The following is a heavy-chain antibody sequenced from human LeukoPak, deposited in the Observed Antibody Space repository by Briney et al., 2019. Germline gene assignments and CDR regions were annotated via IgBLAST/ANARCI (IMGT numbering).Heavy chain of an antibody. CDR2: IYHSGST. CDR1: GGSISSGGYS. CDR3: ARGGAQYYYDSNDRYYFDY. D-gene: IGHD3-22*01. Sequence: SETLSLTCAVSGGSISSGGYSWSWIRQPPGKGLEWIGYIYHSGSTCYNPSLKSRVTISVDRSKNQFSLKLSSVTAADTAVYYCARGGAQYYYDSNDRYYFDYWGQGTLVTVSS. V-gene: IGHV4-30-2*01. J-gene: IGHJ4*02.